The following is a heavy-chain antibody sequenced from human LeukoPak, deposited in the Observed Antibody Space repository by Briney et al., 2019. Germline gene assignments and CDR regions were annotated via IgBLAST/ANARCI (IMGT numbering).Heavy chain of an antibody. CDR3: ARAPYGDYGDYVDYYYYGMDV. CDR1: GFTFSSYG. CDR2: IWYDGSNK. V-gene: IGHV3-33*01. D-gene: IGHD4-17*01. Sequence: GGSLRLSCAASGFTFSSYGMHWVRQAPGKGLEWVAVIWYDGSNKYYADSVKGRFTISRDNSKNTLYLQMNSLRAEDTAVYYCARAPYGDYGDYVDYYYYGMDVWGQGTTVTVSS. J-gene: IGHJ6*02.